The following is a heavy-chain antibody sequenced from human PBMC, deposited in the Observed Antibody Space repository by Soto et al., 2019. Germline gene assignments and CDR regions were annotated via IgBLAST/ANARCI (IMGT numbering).Heavy chain of an antibody. CDR1: GLTFSGSA. V-gene: IGHV3-73*02. CDR3: TRHGGSSRNY. D-gene: IGHD6-6*01. Sequence: EVQLVESGGGLVQPGGSLKLSCAASGLTFSGSAMHWVRQASGKGLEWVGRIRSKANSYATAYAASVKGRFTISRDDSKNTAYLQMNSLKTEDTAVYYCTRHGGSSRNYWGQGTLVTVSS. J-gene: IGHJ4*02. CDR2: IRSKANSYAT.